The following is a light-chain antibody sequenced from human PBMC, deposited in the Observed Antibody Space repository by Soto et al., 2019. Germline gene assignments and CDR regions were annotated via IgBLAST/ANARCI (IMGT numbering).Light chain of an antibody. Sequence: QSVLTQPPSASGTPGQRVTISCSGSSSNIGSNTVNWYQHLPGTAPKLLIYSNNQRPSGVPDRFSGSKSGTSASLAISGLQSEDEDDYYCAAWDDSLDVYVFGTGTKVTVL. CDR2: SNN. J-gene: IGLJ1*01. CDR3: AAWDDSLDVYV. V-gene: IGLV1-44*01. CDR1: SSNIGSNT.